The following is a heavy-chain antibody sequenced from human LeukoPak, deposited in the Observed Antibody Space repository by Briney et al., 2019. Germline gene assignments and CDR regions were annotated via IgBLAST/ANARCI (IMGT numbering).Heavy chain of an antibody. CDR2: IKSKTDGGTT. V-gene: IGHV3-15*01. Sequence: GGSLRLSCAASGFTFSSYGMHWVRQAPGKGLEWVGRIKSKTDGGTTDYAAPVKGRFTISRDDSKNTLYLQMNSLKTEDAAVYYCTMRFSYYDFWSGYPSDYWGQGTLVTVSS. CDR1: GFTFSSYG. J-gene: IGHJ4*02. D-gene: IGHD3-3*01. CDR3: TMRFSYYDFWSGYPSDY.